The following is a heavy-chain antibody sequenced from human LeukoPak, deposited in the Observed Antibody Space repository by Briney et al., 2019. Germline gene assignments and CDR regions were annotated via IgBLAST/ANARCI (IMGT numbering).Heavy chain of an antibody. Sequence: GSVKVSCKASGGTFSSYAINWVRQATGQGLEWMGWMNPDTGDTGYAQKFQGRVTMTRNTSIDTAYMELSGLRSEDTAVYYCTRGSLSGSSRDYWGQGTLVTVSS. V-gene: IGHV1-8*02. CDR1: GGTFSSYA. J-gene: IGHJ4*02. D-gene: IGHD1-26*01. CDR2: MNPDTGDT. CDR3: TRGSLSGSSRDY.